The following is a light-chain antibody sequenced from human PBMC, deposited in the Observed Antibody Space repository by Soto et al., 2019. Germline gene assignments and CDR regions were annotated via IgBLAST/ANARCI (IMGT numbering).Light chain of an antibody. CDR2: TND. CDR3: AAWDDSLNGRVV. V-gene: IGLV1-44*01. CDR1: SSNNGSNT. J-gene: IGLJ2*01. Sequence: QPVLTQPPSVSGTPGQRVTISCSGTSSNNGSNTVHWYQQLPGTAPKLLIYTNDQRPSGVPDRFSGSKSGTSASLAISSLQSEDEADYYCAAWDDSLNGRVVFGGGTKLTVL.